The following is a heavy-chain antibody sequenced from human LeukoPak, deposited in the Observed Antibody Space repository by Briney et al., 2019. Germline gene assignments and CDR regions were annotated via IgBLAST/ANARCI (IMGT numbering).Heavy chain of an antibody. Sequence: PGGSLRLSCAASGFTFSSYWMSWVRQAPGKGLEWVANIKQDGSEKYYVDSVKGRFTISRDNSKNTLYLQMNSLRAEDTAVYYCATSLRYFDYGMDVWGQGTTVTVS. V-gene: IGHV3-7*01. D-gene: IGHD3-9*01. CDR1: GFTFSSYW. CDR2: IKQDGSEK. J-gene: IGHJ6*02. CDR3: ATSLRYFDYGMDV.